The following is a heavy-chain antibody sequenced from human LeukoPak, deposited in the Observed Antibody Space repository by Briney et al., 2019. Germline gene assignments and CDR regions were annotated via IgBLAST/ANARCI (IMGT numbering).Heavy chain of an antibody. V-gene: IGHV3-7*01. J-gene: IGHJ4*02. CDR3: AREDFWSGYYY. Sequence: GGSLRLSCAASGFTFDDYGMSWVRQAPGKGLEWVANIKQDGSEKYYVDSVKGRFTISRDNAKNSLYLQMNSLRAEDTAVYYCAREDFWSGYYYWGQGTLVTVSS. CDR2: IKQDGSEK. CDR1: GFTFDDYG. D-gene: IGHD3-3*01.